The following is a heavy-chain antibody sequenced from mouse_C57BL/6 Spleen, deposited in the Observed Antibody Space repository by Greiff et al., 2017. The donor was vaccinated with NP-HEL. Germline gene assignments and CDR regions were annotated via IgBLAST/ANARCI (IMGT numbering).Heavy chain of an antibody. V-gene: IGHV5-17*01. J-gene: IGHJ2*01. CDR2: ISSGSSTI. CDR3: ARPFYYYGSSSPYFDY. D-gene: IGHD1-1*01. CDR1: GFTFSDYG. Sequence: EVKLVESGGGLVKPGGSLKLSCAASGFTFSDYGMHWVRQAPEKGLEWVAYISSGSSTIYYADTVKGRFTISRDNAKNTLFLQMTSLRSEDTAMYYCARPFYYYGSSSPYFDYWGQGTTLTVSS.